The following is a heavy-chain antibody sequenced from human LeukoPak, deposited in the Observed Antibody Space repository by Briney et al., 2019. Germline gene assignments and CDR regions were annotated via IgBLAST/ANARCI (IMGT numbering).Heavy chain of an antibody. J-gene: IGHJ4*02. CDR1: GGTFSSYA. V-gene: IGHV1-69*04. CDR2: IIPIFGIA. CDR3: ARDERIAVAGLDY. D-gene: IGHD6-19*01. Sequence: GASVKVSCKASGGTFSSYAISWVRQAPGQGLEWMGRIIPIFGIANYAQKFQGRVTITADKSTSAAYMELSSLRSEDTAVYYCARDERIAVAGLDYWGQGTLVTVSS.